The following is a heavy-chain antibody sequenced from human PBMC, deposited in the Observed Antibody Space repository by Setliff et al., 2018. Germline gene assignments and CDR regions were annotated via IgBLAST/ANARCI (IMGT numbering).Heavy chain of an antibody. CDR3: ARVRNLPWRNIAVAGTFGY. CDR1: GYTFTSYD. J-gene: IGHJ4*02. V-gene: IGHV1-8*01. D-gene: IGHD6-19*01. CDR2: MNPNSGNT. Sequence: ASVKVSCKASGYTFTSYDINWVRQTTGQGLEWMGWMNPNSGNTGYAQKFQGRVTMTRNTSISTAYMELSSLRSEDTAVYYCARVRNLPWRNIAVAGTFGYWGQGTLVTVSS.